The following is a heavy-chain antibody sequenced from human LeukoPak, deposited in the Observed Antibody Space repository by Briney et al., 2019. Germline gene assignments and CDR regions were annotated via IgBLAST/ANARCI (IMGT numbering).Heavy chain of an antibody. J-gene: IGHJ5*02. CDR1: GGSISSYY. CDR3: ARVIPYCTNGVCYHWFDP. Sequence: NPSETLSLTCTVSGGSISSYYWSWIRQPAGKGLEWIGRIYTSGSTNYNPSLKSRVTMSVDTSKNQFSLKLSSVTAADTAVYYCARVIPYCTNGVCYHWFDPWGQGTLVTVSS. V-gene: IGHV4-4*07. CDR2: IYTSGST. D-gene: IGHD2-8*01.